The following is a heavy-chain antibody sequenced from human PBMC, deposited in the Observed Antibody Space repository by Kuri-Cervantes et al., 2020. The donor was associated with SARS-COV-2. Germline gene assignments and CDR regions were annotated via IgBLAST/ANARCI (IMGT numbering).Heavy chain of an antibody. D-gene: IGHD3-3*01. CDR3: AKGCGYYGAWDWFDP. CDR1: GFTFRGSW. V-gene: IGHV3-74*01. Sequence: GESLKISCAASGFTFRGSWMHWVRQVPGGGLVWLSRISDDGTNIIYADSVRGRFAISRDNAENTLYLQMNSLRAGDTAVYYCAKGCGYYGAWDWFDPWGQGTLVTVSS. CDR2: ISDDGTNI. J-gene: IGHJ5*02.